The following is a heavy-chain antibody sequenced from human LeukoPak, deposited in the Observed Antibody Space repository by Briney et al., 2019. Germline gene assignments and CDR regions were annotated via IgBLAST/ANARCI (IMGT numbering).Heavy chain of an antibody. CDR2: IGSSSSTI. D-gene: IGHD2-8*01. V-gene: IGHV3-48*01. J-gene: IGHJ4*02. Sequence: PGGSLRLSCAAAGFTFSHYGMSWVRQAPGKGLEWVSYIGSSSSTIYYADSVKGRFTISRDNAKNSLYLQMNSLRAEDTAVYYCAKDPDCTSGICYTFFDYWGQGTLVTVSS. CDR3: AKDPDCTSGICYTFFDY. CDR1: GFTFSHYG.